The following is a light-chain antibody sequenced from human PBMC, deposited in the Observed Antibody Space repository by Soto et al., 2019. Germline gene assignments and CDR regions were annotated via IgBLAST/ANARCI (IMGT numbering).Light chain of an antibody. CDR2: ANN. CDR1: SSNIGSNT. Sequence: QSVLTQPPSASGTPGQRVTISCSGSSSNIGSNTVNWYQQLPGTAPKLLIHANNQRPSGVPDRFSGSKSGTSASLAISWLQSEEADYYCAAWDDSLNGYVFGTGTKLTVL. J-gene: IGLJ1*01. CDR3: AAWDDSLNGYV. V-gene: IGLV1-44*01.